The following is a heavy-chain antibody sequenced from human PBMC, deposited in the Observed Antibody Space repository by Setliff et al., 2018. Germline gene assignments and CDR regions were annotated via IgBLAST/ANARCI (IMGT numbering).Heavy chain of an antibody. CDR2: IRQDGSEK. D-gene: IGHD4-4*01. Sequence: GGSLRLSCAASGFTFRRDWMSWVRQAPGKGLEWVANIRQDGSEKYYVDSVRGRFTISRDNAKQSLYLQMNSPRVEDTAVYYCTRGDNNSFDYWGQGTLVTVSS. J-gene: IGHJ4*02. V-gene: IGHV3-7*01. CDR3: TRGDNNSFDY. CDR1: GFTFRRDW.